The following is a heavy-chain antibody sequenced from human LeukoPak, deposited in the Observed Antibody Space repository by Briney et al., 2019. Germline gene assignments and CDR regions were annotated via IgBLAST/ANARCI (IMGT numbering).Heavy chain of an antibody. CDR1: GFTFRTYA. Sequence: GGSLRLSCAVSGFTFRTYAMSWVRQAPGKGLEWVSAISGSGGTTYYADSVKGRFTISRDNSKNTLYLQMDSLRAEDTAVYYCAKLSTFGDLSRVRFDPWGQGTLVTVSS. CDR3: AKLSTFGDLSRVRFDP. D-gene: IGHD3-10*01. V-gene: IGHV3-23*01. CDR2: ISGSGGTT. J-gene: IGHJ5*02.